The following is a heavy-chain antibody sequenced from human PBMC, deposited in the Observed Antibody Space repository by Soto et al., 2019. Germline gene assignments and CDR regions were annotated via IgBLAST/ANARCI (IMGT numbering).Heavy chain of an antibody. CDR1: GYSFTSYW. D-gene: IGHD6-13*01. Sequence: LKISCKGSGYSFTSYWISWVRQMPGKGLEWMGRIDPSDSYTNYSPSFQGHVTISADKSISTAYLQWSSLKASDTAMYYCARLQYSSSWLPDAFDIWGQGTMVTVSS. CDR2: IDPSDSYT. CDR3: ARLQYSSSWLPDAFDI. V-gene: IGHV5-10-1*01. J-gene: IGHJ3*02.